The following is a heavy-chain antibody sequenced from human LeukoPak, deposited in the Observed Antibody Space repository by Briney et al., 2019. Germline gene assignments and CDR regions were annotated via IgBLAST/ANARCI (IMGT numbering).Heavy chain of an antibody. D-gene: IGHD2-21*02. J-gene: IGHJ4*02. V-gene: IGHV3-30*18. CDR1: GFTFVSYG. Sequence: PGGSLRLSCAASGFTFVSYGFSWVRQAPGKGLEWVSLISYDGNKYYADSVKGRFTISRDNSENTVYLQMNSLRAEDTAVYYCEKRGDKLDLIWGQGTLVTVSS. CDR2: ISYDGNK. CDR3: EKRGDKLDLI.